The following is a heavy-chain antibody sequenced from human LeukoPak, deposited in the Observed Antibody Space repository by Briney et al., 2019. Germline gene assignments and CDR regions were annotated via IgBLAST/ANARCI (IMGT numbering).Heavy chain of an antibody. V-gene: IGHV3-48*01. Sequence: GGSLRLSCEASGFTFTTYSMTWVRQAPGKGLEWVSIISSGSSAIFSADFVKGRFTISRDDSKNTLYLQMKSLRAEDTAVYYCARGATYFDYWGQGTLVTVSS. CDR2: ISSGSSAI. CDR3: ARGATYFDY. CDR1: GFTFTTYS. J-gene: IGHJ4*02.